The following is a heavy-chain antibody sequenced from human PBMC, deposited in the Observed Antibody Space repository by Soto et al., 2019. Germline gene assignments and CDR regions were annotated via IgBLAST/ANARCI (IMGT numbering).Heavy chain of an antibody. V-gene: IGHV4-59*08. D-gene: IGHD2-15*01. J-gene: IGHJ4*02. Sequence: PSETLSLTCTVSGGSISSYYWSWIRQPPGKGLEWIGYIYYSGSTNYNPSLKSRVTISVDTSKNQFSLELSSVTAADTAVYYCARLVVHCSGGSCYSNYFDYWGQGTLVTVSS. CDR1: GGSISSYY. CDR2: IYYSGST. CDR3: ARLVVHCSGGSCYSNYFDY.